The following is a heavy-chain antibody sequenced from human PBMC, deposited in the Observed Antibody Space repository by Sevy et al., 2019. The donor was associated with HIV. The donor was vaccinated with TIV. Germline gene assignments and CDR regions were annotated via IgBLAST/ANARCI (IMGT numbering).Heavy chain of an antibody. D-gene: IGHD6-19*01. V-gene: IGHV3-21*01. CDR3: ARRATPGPYSSALYYFDY. CDR2: ISSSSYI. J-gene: IGHJ4*02. CDR1: GFTFSSYS. Sequence: GGSLRLSCAASGFTFSSYSMNWVRQAPGKGLEWVSSISSSSYIYYADSVKGRFTISRDNAKNSLYLQMNSLRAEDTAVYYCARRATPGPYSSALYYFDYWGQGTLVTVSS.